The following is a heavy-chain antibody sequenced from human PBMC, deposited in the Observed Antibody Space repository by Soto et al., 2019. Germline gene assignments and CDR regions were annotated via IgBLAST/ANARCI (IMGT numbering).Heavy chain of an antibody. Sequence: SETLSLTCTVSGGSISSGGYYWSWIRQHPGKGLEWIGYIYYSGSTYYNPSLKSRVTISVDTSKNQFSLKLSSVTAADTAVYYCAREMVDIVATIAGYYYYGMDVWGQGTTVTVSS. D-gene: IGHD5-12*01. V-gene: IGHV4-31*03. CDR1: GGSISSGGYY. CDR3: AREMVDIVATIAGYYYYGMDV. J-gene: IGHJ6*02. CDR2: IYYSGST.